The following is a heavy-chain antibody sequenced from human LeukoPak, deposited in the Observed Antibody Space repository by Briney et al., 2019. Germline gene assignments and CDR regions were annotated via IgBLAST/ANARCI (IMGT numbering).Heavy chain of an antibody. CDR3: ARLKAAAGSNFDY. D-gene: IGHD6-13*01. CDR1: GFTFSNYW. J-gene: IGHJ4*02. V-gene: IGHV3-74*01. Sequence: GGSLRLSCAASGFTFSNYWMHWVRQAPGKGLVWVSRINTVESSTTYADSVKGRFTISRDNAKSTLYLQMNSLRAEDTALYYCARLKAAAGSNFDYWGQGTLVTVSS. CDR2: INTVESST.